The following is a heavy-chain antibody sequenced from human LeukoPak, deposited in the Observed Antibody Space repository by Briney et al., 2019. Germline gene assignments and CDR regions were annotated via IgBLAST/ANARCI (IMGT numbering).Heavy chain of an antibody. Sequence: SETLSLTCTVSGGSISSYYWSWIRQPAGKGLEWIGRIYSSGSTNYNPSLKSRVTMSVDTSKNQFSLKLNSVTAADTAVYYCARGQRRAARRYLGAFDIWGQGTMVTVSS. D-gene: IGHD6-6*01. CDR1: GGSISSYY. V-gene: IGHV4-4*07. CDR3: ARGQRRAARRYLGAFDI. J-gene: IGHJ3*02. CDR2: IYSSGST.